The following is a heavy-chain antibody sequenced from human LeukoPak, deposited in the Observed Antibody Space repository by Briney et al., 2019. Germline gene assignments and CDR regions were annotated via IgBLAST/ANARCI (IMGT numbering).Heavy chain of an antibody. D-gene: IGHD4-17*01. V-gene: IGHV3-21*01. CDR3: ARVGTSSLGDYYFDY. CDR2: ISSSSSYI. Sequence: GGSLRLSCAASGFTFSSYSMNWVRQAPGKGLEWVSSISSSSSYIYYADSVKGRFTISRDNSKNTLYLQMNSLRAEDTAVYYCARVGTSSLGDYYFDYWGQGTLVTVSS. J-gene: IGHJ4*02. CDR1: GFTFSSYS.